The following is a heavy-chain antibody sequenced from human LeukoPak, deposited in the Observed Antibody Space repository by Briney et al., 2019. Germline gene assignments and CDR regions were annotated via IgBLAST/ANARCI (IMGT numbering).Heavy chain of an antibody. CDR3: ARDRRNWNDYYRYFDY. J-gene: IGHJ4*02. CDR2: IWYDGSNK. V-gene: IGHV3-33*01. D-gene: IGHD1-1*01. CDR1: GFTFSSYG. Sequence: GRSLRLSCAASGFTFSSYGMHWVRQAPGKGLEWVAVIWYDGSNKYYADSVKGRFTISRDNSKNTLYLQMNSLRAEDAAVYYCARDRRNWNDYYRYFDYWGQGTLVTVSS.